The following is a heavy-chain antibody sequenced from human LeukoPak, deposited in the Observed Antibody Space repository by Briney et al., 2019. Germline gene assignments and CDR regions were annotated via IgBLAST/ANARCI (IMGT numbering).Heavy chain of an antibody. CDR2: ISSSSSYI. CDR3: AARPLMPPRFDY. D-gene: IGHD2-2*01. J-gene: IGHJ4*02. V-gene: IGHV3-21*04. CDR1: GFTFSSYS. Sequence: GGSLRLSCAASGFTFSSYSMTWVRQAPGKGLEWVSSISSSSSYIYYADSVKGRFTISRDNSKGTLYLQMHSLRAEDTAIYYCAARPLMPPRFDYWGQGTLVTVSS.